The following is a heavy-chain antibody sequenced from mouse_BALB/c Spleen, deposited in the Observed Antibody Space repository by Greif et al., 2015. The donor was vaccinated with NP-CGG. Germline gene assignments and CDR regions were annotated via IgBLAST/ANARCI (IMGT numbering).Heavy chain of an antibody. Sequence: VHLVESGAELAKPGASVKMSCKASGYTFTSYWTHWAKQRPGQGLEWIGYINPSTGYTEYNQKFKDKATLTADKSSSTAYMQLSSLTSEDSAVYYCARRDGNYYFDYWGQGTTLTVSS. CDR3: ARRDGNYYFDY. J-gene: IGHJ2*01. D-gene: IGHD2-1*01. CDR1: GYTFTSYW. CDR2: INPSTGYT. V-gene: IGHV1-7*01.